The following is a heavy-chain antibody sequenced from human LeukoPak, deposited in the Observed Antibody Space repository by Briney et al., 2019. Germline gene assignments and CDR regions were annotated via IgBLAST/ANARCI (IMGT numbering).Heavy chain of an antibody. J-gene: IGHJ4*02. CDR1: GYTFTNYD. D-gene: IGHD3-22*01. CDR2: ISAYNGNT. V-gene: IGHV1-18*01. Sequence: GASVKVSCKASGYTFTNYDFNWMRQATGQGLEWMGWISAYNGNTNYAQKLQGRVTMTTDTSTSTAYMELRSLRSDDTAVYYCAREAIPYYYDSSGYYDYWGQGTLVTVSS. CDR3: AREAIPYYYDSSGYYDY.